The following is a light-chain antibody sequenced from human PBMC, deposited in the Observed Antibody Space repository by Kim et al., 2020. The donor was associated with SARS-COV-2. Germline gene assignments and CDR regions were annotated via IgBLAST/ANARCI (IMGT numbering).Light chain of an antibody. Sequence: LGHTVRITCQGDSLRTYYASWYQQKPGQAPVLVIYGKNNRPSGIPDRFSGSSSGNTASLTITGAQAEDEADYYCKSRDSSGNLLVFGGGTQLTVL. CDR1: SLRTYY. CDR2: GKN. J-gene: IGLJ2*01. CDR3: KSRDSSGNLLV. V-gene: IGLV3-19*01.